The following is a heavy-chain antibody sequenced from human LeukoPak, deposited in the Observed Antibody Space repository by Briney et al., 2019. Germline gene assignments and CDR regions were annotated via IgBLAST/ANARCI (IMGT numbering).Heavy chain of an antibody. Sequence: PGGSLRLSCAASGFTFSSYGMSWVRQAPGKGLEWVSAISGSGGSTYYADSVKGRFTISRHNSKNTLYLQMNSLRAEDTVVYYCAKAIVGYYDSSGYPVDYWGQGTLVTVSS. J-gene: IGHJ4*02. CDR2: ISGSGGST. D-gene: IGHD3-22*01. CDR1: GFTFSSYG. V-gene: IGHV3-23*01. CDR3: AKAIVGYYDSSGYPVDY.